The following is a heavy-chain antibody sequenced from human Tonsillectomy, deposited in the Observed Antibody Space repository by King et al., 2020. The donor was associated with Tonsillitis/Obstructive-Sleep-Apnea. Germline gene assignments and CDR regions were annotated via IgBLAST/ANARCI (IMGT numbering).Heavy chain of an antibody. D-gene: IGHD1-1*01. J-gene: IGHJ6*02. CDR2: IWTDGSNK. CDR3: ARSPSVDGTDV. V-gene: IGHV3-33*01. CDR1: GFTFSSYG. Sequence: VQLVESGGGVVQPGRSMRLSCAASGFTFSSYGMHWVRQDPSKGLEWVEVIWTDGSNKYYADSVKGRFTISRDNSKNTLYLQMNSMRAEDTDVYYCARSPSVDGTDVWGQGTTVTVSS.